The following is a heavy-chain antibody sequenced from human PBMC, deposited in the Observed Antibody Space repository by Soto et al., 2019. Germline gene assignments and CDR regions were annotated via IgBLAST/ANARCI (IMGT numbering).Heavy chain of an antibody. CDR2: ISSRSDSI. Sequence: PGGSLRLSCAASGFIFTSYSMVWVRQAPGKGLEWVSSISSRSDSIYYADSVKGRFTISRDNAKNSLYLEMNSLRAEDTAVYYCARESEGLTSNFDYWGQGTLVTVSS. CDR3: ARESEGLTSNFDY. CDR1: GFIFTSYS. J-gene: IGHJ4*02. V-gene: IGHV3-21*06.